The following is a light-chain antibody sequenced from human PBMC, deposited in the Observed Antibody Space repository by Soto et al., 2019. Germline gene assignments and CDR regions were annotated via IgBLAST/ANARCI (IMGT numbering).Light chain of an antibody. J-gene: IGKJ1*01. Sequence: DIQITQSPSTRSASVGDRVTITCRASQSISSLLAWYHQKPGKAPKLLIYKASSLETGVPSRFSGSGSRTEFTLTISSLQPDDFATYYCQQYNSYPWTFGKGTKVDIK. CDR2: KAS. CDR1: QSISSL. V-gene: IGKV1-5*03. CDR3: QQYNSYPWT.